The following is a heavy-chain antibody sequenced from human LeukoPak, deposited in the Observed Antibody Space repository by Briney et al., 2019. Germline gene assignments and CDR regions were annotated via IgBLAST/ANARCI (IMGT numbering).Heavy chain of an antibody. CDR1: GFTVSSNY. CDR3: ASTAMVTIFDY. Sequence: GGSLRLSCAASGFTVSSNYMSWVRQAPGRGLEWVSVIYGGGSTYYADSVKGRFTISRDNSKNTLYLQMNSLRAEDTAVYYCASTAMVTIFDYWGQGTLVTVSS. CDR2: IYGGGST. J-gene: IGHJ4*02. D-gene: IGHD5-18*01. V-gene: IGHV3-66*01.